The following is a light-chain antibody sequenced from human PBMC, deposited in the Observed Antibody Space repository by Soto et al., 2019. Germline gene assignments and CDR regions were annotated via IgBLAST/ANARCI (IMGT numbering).Light chain of an antibody. Sequence: EIVLTQSPGPVSLSPGDSATLSCRASQSISANYLAWYQQNPGQAPRLLIYGVSIRATGIPDRVAGSGSGPDFTLTISRLEPEDFAVYYCHQYGVLPKTFGQGTKVDI. CDR1: QSISANY. CDR3: HQYGVLPKT. V-gene: IGKV3-20*01. CDR2: GVS. J-gene: IGKJ1*01.